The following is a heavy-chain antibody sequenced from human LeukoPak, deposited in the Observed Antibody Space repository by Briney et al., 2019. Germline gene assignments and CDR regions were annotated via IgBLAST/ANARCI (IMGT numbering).Heavy chain of an antibody. CDR2: IKSKSDGGTT. J-gene: IGHJ5*02. V-gene: IGHV3-15*01. CDR3: TTVSDYDYVWGSYRPEA. D-gene: IGHD3-16*02. CDR1: GFTFSNAW. Sequence: GGSLRLSCAASGFTFSNAWMRGVRQAPGKGVEWGGRIKSKSDGGTTDYAPPVKGRFTISRDDSKNTLYLQMNSLKTEDTAVYYCTTVSDYDYVWGSYRPEAWGQGTLVTVSS.